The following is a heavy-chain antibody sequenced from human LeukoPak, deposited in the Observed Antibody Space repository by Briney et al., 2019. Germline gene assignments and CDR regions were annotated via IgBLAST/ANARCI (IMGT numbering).Heavy chain of an antibody. J-gene: IGHJ4*02. CDR1: GFTFSSYA. D-gene: IGHD6-19*01. CDR3: AKGGGSGWYSNY. CDR2: ISGSGGSI. Sequence: GGSLRLSCAASGFTFSSYAMSWVRQAPGKGLEWVSAISGSGGSIYYADSVKGRFTISRDNSKNTLYLQMNSLRAEDTAVYYCAKGGGSGWYSNYWGQGTLVTVSS. V-gene: IGHV3-23*01.